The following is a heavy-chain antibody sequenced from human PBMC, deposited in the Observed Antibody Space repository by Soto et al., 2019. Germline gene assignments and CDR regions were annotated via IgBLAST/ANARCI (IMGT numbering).Heavy chain of an antibody. CDR2: INHSGST. D-gene: IGHD5-18*01. V-gene: IGHV4-34*01. CDR3: ARCGYSYGLSYWYFDL. J-gene: IGHJ2*01. Sequence: SETLSLTCAVYGGSFSGYYWSWIRQPPGKGLEWIGEINHSGSTNYNPSLKSRVTISVDTSKNQFSLKLSSVTAADTAVYYCARCGYSYGLSYWYFDLWGRGTLVTVSS. CDR1: GGSFSGYY.